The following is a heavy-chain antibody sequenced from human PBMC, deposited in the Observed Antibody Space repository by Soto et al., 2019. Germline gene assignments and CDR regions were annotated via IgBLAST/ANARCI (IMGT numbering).Heavy chain of an antibody. CDR2: IIPIFTKP. J-gene: IGHJ6*02. CDR3: ARTGDIVVVGDFYYGMDV. CDR1: GGTFDTYA. Sequence: QVQLVQSGAKVKMPGSSVKVSCTASGGTFDTYALSWVRQAPGQGLEWLGGIIPIFTKPTYARKFQGRITITADESTTTVYLDLSSLTSDDTAVYYCARTGDIVVVGDFYYGMDVWGQGTTVIVSS. V-gene: IGHV1-69*01. D-gene: IGHD2-2*01.